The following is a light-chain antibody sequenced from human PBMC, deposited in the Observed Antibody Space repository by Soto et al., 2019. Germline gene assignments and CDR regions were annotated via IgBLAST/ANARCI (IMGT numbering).Light chain of an antibody. V-gene: IGKV3-20*01. J-gene: IGKJ1*01. Sequence: EIVLTQSPGTLSLSPGEVVTLSCRASQSISSNYLAWYQQKPGQAPRLLVHGAFNRATGIPDRFSGSGSGADFTLTISRLEPEDFAVYYCQQYDSSPRTFGQGTKVDIK. CDR2: GAF. CDR3: QQYDSSPRT. CDR1: QSISSNY.